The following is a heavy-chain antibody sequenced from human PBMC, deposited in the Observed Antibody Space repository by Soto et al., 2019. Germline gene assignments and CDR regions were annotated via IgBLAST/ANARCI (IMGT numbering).Heavy chain of an antibody. J-gene: IGHJ6*03. CDR2: ITWHSGTI. Sequence: EVQLVESGGGLVQPGRSLRLACAASGFTFDQYTMHWVRQAPGKGLEWVSSITWHSGTIGYADSVKGRFTISRDNXXXXXXXXXXXXXXXXXXXXXXXXXXXXFGDFNYYYMDVWGNGTTVTVSS. CDR1: GFTFDQYT. D-gene: IGHD3-16*01. CDR3: XXXXXXFGDFNYYYMDV. V-gene: IGHV3-9*01.